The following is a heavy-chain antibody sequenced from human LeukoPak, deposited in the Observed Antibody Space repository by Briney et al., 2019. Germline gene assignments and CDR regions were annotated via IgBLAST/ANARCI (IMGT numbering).Heavy chain of an antibody. D-gene: IGHD6-19*01. CDR1: GGTFSSYA. CDR3: ASLFSGGAGYSSGPTDY. J-gene: IGHJ4*02. V-gene: IGHV1-69*13. Sequence: SVKVSCKASGGTFSSYAISWVRQAPGQGLEWMGGIIPIFGTANYAQKFQGRVTITADESTSTAYVELSSLRSEDTAVYYCASLFSGGAGYSSGPTDYWGQGTLVTVSS. CDR2: IIPIFGTA.